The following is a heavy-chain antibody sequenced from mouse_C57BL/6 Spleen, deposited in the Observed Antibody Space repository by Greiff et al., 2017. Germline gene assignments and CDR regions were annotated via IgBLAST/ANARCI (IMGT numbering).Heavy chain of an antibody. CDR1: GYTFTYYY. V-gene: IGHV1-26*01. J-gene: IGHJ2*01. Sequence: EVQLQQSGPELVKPGASVKISCKASGYTFTYYYMNWVKQSHGKSLEWIGDINPNNGGTSYNQKFKGKATLTVDKSSSTAYMELRSLTSEDSAVYYCARDYYGGNYWGQGTTLTVSS. D-gene: IGHD1-1*01. CDR3: ARDYYGGNY. CDR2: INPNNGGT.